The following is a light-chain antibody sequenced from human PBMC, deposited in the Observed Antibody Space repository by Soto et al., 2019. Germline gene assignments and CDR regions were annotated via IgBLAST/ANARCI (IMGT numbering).Light chain of an antibody. CDR1: QSVSRN. V-gene: IGKV3-15*01. J-gene: IGKJ5*01. CDR2: DAS. CDR3: QQLFRYPLA. Sequence: EIVMTQSPATLSVSPGDRATLSCRASQSVSRNLAWYQQKPGQRPRLLIYDASIRAAGIPDRFRGSGSGTEFTLTISSVQSEDFAVYYCQQLFRYPLAFGQGTRLEMK.